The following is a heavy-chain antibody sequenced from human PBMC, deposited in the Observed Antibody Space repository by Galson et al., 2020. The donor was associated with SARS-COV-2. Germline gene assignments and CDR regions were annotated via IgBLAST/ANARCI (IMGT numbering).Heavy chain of an antibody. CDR3: AGGSSAWYLSAFDF. J-gene: IGHJ3*01. D-gene: IGHD6-19*01. Sequence: GGSLRLSCAASGLTFSSFAMHWVRQAPGKGLEWVAVISYDGSNKYYADSVKGRFTISRDNSKNTLYLQMNSLRAEDTAVYYCAGGSSAWYLSAFDFWGQGTMVTVSS. V-gene: IGHV3-30*03. CDR2: ISYDGSNK. CDR1: GLTFSSFA.